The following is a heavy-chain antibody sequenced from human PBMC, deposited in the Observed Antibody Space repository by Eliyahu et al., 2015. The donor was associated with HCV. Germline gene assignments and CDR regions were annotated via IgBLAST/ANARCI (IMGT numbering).Heavy chain of an antibody. V-gene: IGHV4-31*02. CDR3: ARELGSRAMEDYYYGMDV. J-gene: IGHJ6*02. Sequence: GLEWIGYIYYSGSTYYNPSLKSRVTISVDTSKNQFSLKLSSVTAADTAVYYCARELGSRAMEDYYYGMDVWGQGTTVTVSS. CDR2: IYYSGST. D-gene: IGHD5-18*01.